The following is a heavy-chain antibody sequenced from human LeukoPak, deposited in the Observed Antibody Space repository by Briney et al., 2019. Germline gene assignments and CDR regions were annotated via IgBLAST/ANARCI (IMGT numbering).Heavy chain of an antibody. V-gene: IGHV4-59*02. CDR3: ARSESYCSGGSCWGGWFDP. D-gene: IGHD2-15*01. CDR1: GGSVSGYY. Sequence: SETLSLTCTVSGGSVSGYYWSWIRQFSGEGLEWIGYIYYSGSTSYNPSLRSRVTISIDTSNNQVSLRLNSVTAADTAVYYCARSESYCSGGSCWGGWFDPWGHGTLVTVSS. CDR2: IYYSGST. J-gene: IGHJ5*02.